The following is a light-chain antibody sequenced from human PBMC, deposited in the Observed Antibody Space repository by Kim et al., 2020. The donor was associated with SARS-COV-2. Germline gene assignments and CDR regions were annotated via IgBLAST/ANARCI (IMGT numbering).Light chain of an antibody. CDR1: QSVTSTY. Sequence: PGARATRLLRARQSVTSTYVAWYQQTPGEPPRLLIYGTSTRAAGIPGRFSGSGSGTEYTLTINRLGPEDFAVYYCQQFGSPRTLTFGQGAKVELK. J-gene: IGKJ1*01. CDR3: QQFGSPRTLT. CDR2: GTS. V-gene: IGKV3-20*01.